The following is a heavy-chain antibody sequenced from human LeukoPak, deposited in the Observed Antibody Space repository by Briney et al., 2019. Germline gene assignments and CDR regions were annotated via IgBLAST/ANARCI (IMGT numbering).Heavy chain of an antibody. Sequence: GGSLRLSCAASGFTFSDYYMSWIRQAPGKGLEWVSYISSSGSTIYYADSVKGRFTISRDNAKNSLYLQMNSLRAEDTAVYYCTTSRTNDCSSPSCYTDYWGQGTLVTVSS. CDR3: TTSRTNDCSSPSCYTDY. D-gene: IGHD2-2*02. CDR1: GFTFSDYY. V-gene: IGHV3-11*04. CDR2: ISSSGSTI. J-gene: IGHJ4*02.